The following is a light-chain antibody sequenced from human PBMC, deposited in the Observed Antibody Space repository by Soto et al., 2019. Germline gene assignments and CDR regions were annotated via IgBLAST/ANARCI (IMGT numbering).Light chain of an antibody. Sequence: DIQMTQSPSSLSASVGDRVTITCRASQTITTCLNWYQQKPGTAPKLLIYAASSLQSGVTSRFSGRGSGKDLTLAMSSLQPEDFATFFCQQTYSAPRTFGQGTKV. CDR2: AAS. J-gene: IGKJ1*01. V-gene: IGKV1-39*01. CDR3: QQTYSAPRT. CDR1: QTITTC.